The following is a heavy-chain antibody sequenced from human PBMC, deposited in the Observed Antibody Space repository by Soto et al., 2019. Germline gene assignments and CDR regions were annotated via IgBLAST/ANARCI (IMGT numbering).Heavy chain of an antibody. Sequence: SETLSLTCTVSGGSISRSTYYWGWIRQPPGKGLEWIGSIYYSGSTYYRPSLKSRVTISVDTSKNQFSLKLSSVTAADTAVYYFSRQMPAAKRLGRFRPWGQGTLVTVSS. V-gene: IGHV4-39*01. J-gene: IGHJ5*02. CDR2: IYYSGST. D-gene: IGHD2-15*01. CDR1: GGSISRSTYY. CDR3: SRQMPAAKRLGRFRP.